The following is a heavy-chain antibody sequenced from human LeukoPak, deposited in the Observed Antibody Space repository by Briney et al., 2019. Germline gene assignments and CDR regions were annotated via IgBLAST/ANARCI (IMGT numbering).Heavy chain of an antibody. Sequence: SGPTLVKPTQTLTLTCTFSGFSLSTSGVGVGWIRQPPGKALEWLALIYWDDDKRYSPSLKSRLTITKDTSKNQVVLTMTNMDPVDTATYYGAHSNYDILTGDSSFDYWGQGTLVTVSS. J-gene: IGHJ4*02. CDR1: GFSLSTSGVG. D-gene: IGHD3-9*01. CDR2: IYWDDDK. CDR3: AHSNYDILTGDSSFDY. V-gene: IGHV2-5*02.